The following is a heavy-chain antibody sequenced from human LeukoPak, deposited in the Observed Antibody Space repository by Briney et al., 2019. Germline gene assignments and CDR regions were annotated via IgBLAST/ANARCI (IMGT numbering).Heavy chain of an antibody. CDR3: AREGYCSSTSCPPPH. D-gene: IGHD2-2*01. CDR2: INHSGST. CDR1: GGSFSGYY. Sequence: PSETLSLTCAVYGGSFSGYYWSWIRQPPGKGLEWIGEINHSGSTNYNPSLKSRVTISADTSKNQFSLKLSSVTAADTAVYYCAREGYCSSTSCPPPHWGQGTLVTVSS. V-gene: IGHV4-34*01. J-gene: IGHJ1*01.